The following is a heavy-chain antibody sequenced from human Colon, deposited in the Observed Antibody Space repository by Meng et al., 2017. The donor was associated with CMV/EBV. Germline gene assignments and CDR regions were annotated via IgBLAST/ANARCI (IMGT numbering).Heavy chain of an antibody. J-gene: IGHJ4*02. CDR1: GFSLSTIGMG. CDR2: IYWDDDK. Sequence: IPFKKSVPTLVKPPQTLTLTCTFSGFSLSTIGMGVGWIRQPPGKALEWLGVIYWDDDKRYSPSLKSRLTITKDTSKNQVVLTMTNLDPLDTATYYCAHRPYGSGSYFFDYWGQGTLVTVSS. D-gene: IGHD3-10*01. V-gene: IGHV2-5*02. CDR3: AHRPYGSGSYFFDY.